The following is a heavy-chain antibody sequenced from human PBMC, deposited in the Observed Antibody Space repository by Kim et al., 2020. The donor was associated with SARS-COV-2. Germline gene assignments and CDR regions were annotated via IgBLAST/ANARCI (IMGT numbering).Heavy chain of an antibody. D-gene: IGHD3-9*01. CDR1: GGSISSSSYY. CDR3: ARFGRVDWLNAFDI. V-gene: IGHV4-39*01. CDR2: IYYSGST. Sequence: SETLFLTCTVSGGSISSSSYYWGWIRQPPGKGLEWIGIIYYSGSTYYNPSLKSRVTISVDTSKNQFSLKLSSVTAADTAVYYCARFGRVDWLNAFDIWGQGTMVTVSS. J-gene: IGHJ3*02.